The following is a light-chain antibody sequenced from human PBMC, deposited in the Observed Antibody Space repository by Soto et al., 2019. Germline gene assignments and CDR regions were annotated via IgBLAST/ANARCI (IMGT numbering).Light chain of an antibody. V-gene: IGKV1-27*01. CDR3: QKYNSAPWT. Sequence: DIQMTQSPSSLSASVGDRVTITCRASQGIINYLAWYQQQPGKVPNLLIYVASTLQSGVPSLFSGSGSGTDFTLTISSLQPEDVATYYCQKYNSAPWTFGQGSKAEIK. J-gene: IGKJ1*01. CDR2: VAS. CDR1: QGIINY.